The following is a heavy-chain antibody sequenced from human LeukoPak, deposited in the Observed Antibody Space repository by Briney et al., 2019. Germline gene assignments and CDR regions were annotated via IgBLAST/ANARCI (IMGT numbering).Heavy chain of an antibody. Sequence: PGESLKISCKASGYSFTSYWIGWVRQMPGKGLEWMGIIYPGDSDTRYSPSFQGQVTISADKSISTAYLQWSSLKASDTAMCYCARHSSMDDYSNVNCAMDVWGQGTTVTVSS. CDR3: ARHSSMDDYSNVNCAMDV. J-gene: IGHJ6*02. CDR2: IYPGDSDT. CDR1: GYSFTSYW. V-gene: IGHV5-51*01. D-gene: IGHD4-11*01.